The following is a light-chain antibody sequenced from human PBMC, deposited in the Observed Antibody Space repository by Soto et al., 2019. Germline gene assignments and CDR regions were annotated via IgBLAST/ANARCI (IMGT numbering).Light chain of an antibody. CDR2: AAS. CDR3: QQSYKTPWT. CDR1: QDISSY. V-gene: IGKV1-39*01. Sequence: DLQMTQSPSSLSASLGDRVTITCRANQDISSYLIWYQHKLGQAPKRLIHAASTLASGVPSRFRGSESGTDFTLTISGLEHEDSATYYCQQSYKTPWTFGQGTQVEIK. J-gene: IGKJ1*01.